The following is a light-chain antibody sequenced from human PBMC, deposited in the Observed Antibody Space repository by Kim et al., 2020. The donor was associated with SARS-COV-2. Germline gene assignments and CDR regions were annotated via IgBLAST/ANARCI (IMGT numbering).Light chain of an antibody. CDR3: SSYTSSSTNV. J-gene: IGLJ1*01. Sequence: GQAITISCTGTSSDVGGYNYVSWYQQHPCKAPKLMIYDVSNRPSGVSNRFSGSKSGKAASLTISVLQAEDEADYYCSSYTSSSTNVFGTGTKVTVL. V-gene: IGLV2-14*03. CDR1: SSDVGGYNY. CDR2: DVS.